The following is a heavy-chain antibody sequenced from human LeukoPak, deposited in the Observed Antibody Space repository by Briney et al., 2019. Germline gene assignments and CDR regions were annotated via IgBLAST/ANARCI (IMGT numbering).Heavy chain of an antibody. CDR2: ISGSGGST. V-gene: IGHV3-23*01. J-gene: IGHJ4*02. D-gene: IGHD6-13*01. Sequence: GGSLRLSCAAAGFTFSSYWMSWVRQAPGKGLEWVSAISGSGGSTYSADSVKGRFTISRDNSKNTLYLQMNSLRAEDTAVYYCARERTAAADYWGQGTLVTVSS. CDR1: GFTFSSYW. CDR3: ARERTAAADY.